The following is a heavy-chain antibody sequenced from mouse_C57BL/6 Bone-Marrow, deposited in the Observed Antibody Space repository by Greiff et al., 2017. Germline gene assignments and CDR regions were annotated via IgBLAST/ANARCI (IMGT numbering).Heavy chain of an antibody. CDR1: GYTFTDYY. V-gene: IGHV1-77*01. J-gene: IGHJ3*01. CDR3: ARPYYSKSSWFAY. CDR2: IGPGGGST. Sequence: QVQLQQSGAELVKPGASVKISCKASGYTFTDYYIHWVKQRPGQGLEWIGKIGPGGGSTYYNEKFKGKATLAADKSASTAYMQLSSLTSEDSAVYFCARPYYSKSSWFAYWGQGTLVTVSA. D-gene: IGHD2-5*01.